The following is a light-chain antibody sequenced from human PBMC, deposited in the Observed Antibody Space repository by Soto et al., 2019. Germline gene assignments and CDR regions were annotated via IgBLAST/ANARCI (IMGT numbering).Light chain of an antibody. J-gene: IGLJ2*01. V-gene: IGLV1-40*01. CDR1: SSNIGAGYN. CDR2: GNS. CDR3: QSYDSSLSGVV. Sequence: QSVLTQPPSVSGAPGQRVTISCTGNSSNIGAGYNIYWYQQLPGTAPKLLIYGNSNRPSGVPDRFSGSKSGTSASLAITGLQAEDEADYYCQSYDSSLSGVVFGGGTQLTVL.